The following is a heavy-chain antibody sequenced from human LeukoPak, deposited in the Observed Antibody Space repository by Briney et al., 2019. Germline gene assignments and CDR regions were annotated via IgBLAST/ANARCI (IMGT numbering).Heavy chain of an antibody. CDR2: VYHSGST. J-gene: IGHJ5*02. V-gene: IGHV4-38-2*01. D-gene: IGHD6-19*01. CDR3: ARNNSGSGWFDP. Sequence: SETLSLTCAVSGYSINSDSYWGWIRQPPGKGLEWIGSVYHSGSTYHNASLKSRITISVDTSKNQFSLKLSSVTAADTAVYYCARNNSGSGWFDPWGQGTLVTVSS. CDR1: GYSINSDSY.